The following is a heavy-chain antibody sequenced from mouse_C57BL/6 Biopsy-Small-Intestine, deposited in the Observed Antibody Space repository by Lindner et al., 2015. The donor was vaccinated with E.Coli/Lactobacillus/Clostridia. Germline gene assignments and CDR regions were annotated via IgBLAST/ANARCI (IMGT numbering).Heavy chain of an antibody. D-gene: IGHD4-1*01. CDR1: GFTFSDYG. CDR3: ARNWDGFYAMDY. J-gene: IGHJ4*01. V-gene: IGHV5-17*01. CDR2: ISSGSSTI. Sequence: VQLQESGGGLVKPGGSLKLSCAASGFTFSDYGMHWVRQAPEKGLEWVAYISSGSSTIYYADTVKGRFTISRDNAKNTLFLQMTSLRSEDTAMYYCARNWDGFYAMDYWGQGTSVTVSS.